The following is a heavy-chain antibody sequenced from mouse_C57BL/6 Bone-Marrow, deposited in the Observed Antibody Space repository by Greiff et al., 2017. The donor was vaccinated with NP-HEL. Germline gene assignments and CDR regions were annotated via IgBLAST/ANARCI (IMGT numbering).Heavy chain of an antibody. Sequence: VQLVESGAELVRPGASVTLSCKASGYTFTDYEMHWVKQTPVHGLEWIGAIDPETGGTAYNQKFKGKAILTADKSSSTAYMELRSLTSEGAAVYYCTRGYYYGSSYLDWYFEVWGTGTTVTVSS. D-gene: IGHD1-1*01. CDR1: GYTFTDYE. CDR2: IDPETGGT. J-gene: IGHJ1*03. CDR3: TRGYYYGSSYLDWYFEV. V-gene: IGHV1-15*01.